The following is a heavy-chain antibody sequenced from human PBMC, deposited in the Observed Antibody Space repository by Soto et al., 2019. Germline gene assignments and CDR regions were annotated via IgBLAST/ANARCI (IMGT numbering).Heavy chain of an antibody. CDR2: VSIGGST. CDR3: AKRRGAGGHFDY. CDR1: GFTFSSYA. D-gene: IGHD2-15*01. J-gene: IGHJ4*02. V-gene: IGHV3-23*01. Sequence: GGSLRLSCAASGFTFSSYAMGWVRQGPGKGLEWVAVVSIGGSTHYADSVRGRFTISRDNSKNTLSLQMNSLTAEDTAVYFCAKRRGAGGHFDYWGQGAQVTVSS.